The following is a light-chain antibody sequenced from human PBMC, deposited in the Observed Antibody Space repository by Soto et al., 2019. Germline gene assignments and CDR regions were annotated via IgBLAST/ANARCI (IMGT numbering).Light chain of an antibody. V-gene: IGKV3-11*01. J-gene: IGKJ5*01. CDR1: QSVSSY. Sequence: EIVLTQSPATLSLSPGERATISCRASQSVSSYLAWYQQKPGQAPRLLIYDASNRATGIPARFSGSGSGTDFTLTISSLEPEDFAVYYCQQRSNWPSPTFGQGTRLEIK. CDR2: DAS. CDR3: QQRSNWPSPT.